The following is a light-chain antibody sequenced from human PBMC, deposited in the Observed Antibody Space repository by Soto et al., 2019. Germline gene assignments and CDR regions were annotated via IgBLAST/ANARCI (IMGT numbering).Light chain of an antibody. J-gene: IGKJ1*01. Sequence: TLSCGASQSISTKLAWYQQKPGQAPRLLIYGASSRATGIPDRFSGSGSGTDFTLTISRLEPGDFAVYYCQQYGSSSWTFGQGTKVDIK. CDR3: QQYGSSSWT. CDR1: QSISTK. CDR2: GAS. V-gene: IGKV3-20*01.